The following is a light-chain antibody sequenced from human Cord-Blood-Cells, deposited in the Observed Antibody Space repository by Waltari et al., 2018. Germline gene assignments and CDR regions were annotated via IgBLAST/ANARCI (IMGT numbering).Light chain of an antibody. CDR2: EGS. J-gene: IGLJ3*02. V-gene: IGLV2-23*01. Sequence: QSALTQPASVSGSPGQSITIPCTRTSSDVGSYNLVSWYQQHPGKAPNLMSDEGSKRPSGVFNRFSSSKTGITATLTGTGFQAEDDADYCCCSHAGSRVFGGGTKLTVL. CDR3: CSHAGSRV. CDR1: SSDVGSYNL.